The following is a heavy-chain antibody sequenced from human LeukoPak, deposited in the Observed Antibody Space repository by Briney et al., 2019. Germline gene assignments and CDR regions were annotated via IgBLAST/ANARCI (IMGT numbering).Heavy chain of an antibody. J-gene: IGHJ4*02. CDR3: ARVVWIGYYSFDY. CDR2: ISAYNGNT. D-gene: IGHD3-3*01. V-gene: IGHV1-18*04. Sequence: ASVKVSCKASGYTFTSYYMHWVRQAPGQGLEWMGWISAYNGNTNYAQKLQGRVTMTTDTPTSTAYMELRSLRSDDTAVYYCARVVWIGYYSFDYWGQGTLVTVSS. CDR1: GYTFTSYY.